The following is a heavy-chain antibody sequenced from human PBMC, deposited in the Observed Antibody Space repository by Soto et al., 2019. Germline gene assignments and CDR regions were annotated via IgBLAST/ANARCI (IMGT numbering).Heavy chain of an antibody. D-gene: IGHD4-17*01. Sequence: PGGSLRLSYSASGFTFSNYAIHWVRQAPGKGLEYVSAISGNGDITYYADSVKGRFSISRDNSKNTLYLQMSSLRVEDTAVYYCASGLVTTLHYWGQGTLVTVSS. V-gene: IGHV3-64D*06. J-gene: IGHJ4*02. CDR1: GFTFSNYA. CDR3: ASGLVTTLHY. CDR2: ISGNGDIT.